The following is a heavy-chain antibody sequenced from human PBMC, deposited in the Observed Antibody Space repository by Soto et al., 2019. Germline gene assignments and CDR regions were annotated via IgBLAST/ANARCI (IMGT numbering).Heavy chain of an antibody. CDR2: IYHSGST. Sequence: QVQLQQWGAGLLKPSGTLSLTCAVSSGSISSSNWWSWVRQPPGKGLEWIGEIYHSGSTNYNPSLKGRVTISVDKSKNQFSLKLSSVTAADTAVYYCARVSYCSSTSCYGGGAFDIWGQGTMVTVSS. J-gene: IGHJ3*02. D-gene: IGHD2-2*01. CDR3: ARVSYCSSTSCYGGGAFDI. V-gene: IGHV4-4*02. CDR1: SGSISSSNW.